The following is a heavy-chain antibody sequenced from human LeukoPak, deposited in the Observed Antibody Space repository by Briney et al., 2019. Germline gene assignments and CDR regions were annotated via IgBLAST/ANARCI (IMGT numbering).Heavy chain of an antibody. D-gene: IGHD2-2*01. Sequence: GGSLRLSCAASGFTFTKFWMHWVQQAPGRGLVWVSRVKGDGISTLYADSVKGRFTISRDNAKNTLYLQINSLRADDTALYYCATGPYAAFEMWGQGTMVTVSS. CDR2: VKGDGIST. J-gene: IGHJ3*02. CDR1: GFTFTKFW. V-gene: IGHV3-74*01. CDR3: ATGPYAAFEM.